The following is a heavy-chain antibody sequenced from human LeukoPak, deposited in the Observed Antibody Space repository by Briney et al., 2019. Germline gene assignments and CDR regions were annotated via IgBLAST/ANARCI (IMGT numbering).Heavy chain of an antibody. V-gene: IGHV3-48*03. D-gene: IGHD5-18*01. CDR3: SREIGYSYNTVDY. CDR1: GFTFSSYE. J-gene: IGHJ4*02. CDR2: ISSSGGTL. Sequence: GGSLRLSCAASGFTFSSYEMNWVRQAPGKGLEWVSYISSSGGTLYYADSVKGRFNISRDDDKNSLYLQMNSLRAEDTAVYYCSREIGYSYNTVDYWGQGTLVTVSS.